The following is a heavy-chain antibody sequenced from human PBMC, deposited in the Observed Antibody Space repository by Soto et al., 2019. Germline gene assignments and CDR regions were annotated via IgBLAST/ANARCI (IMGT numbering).Heavy chain of an antibody. CDR2: ISGYNGNT. Sequence: QVQLVQSGAELKKPGASVKVSCKASGYTFTTYDITWVRQAPGQGLEWMGWISGYNGNTKYAQRLQGRGPMTTETSTSTAYMELRSLRSDDTAVYYCARGSTARLAWFDPWGQGNLVTVSS. V-gene: IGHV1-18*04. D-gene: IGHD6-6*01. CDR1: GYTFTTYD. J-gene: IGHJ5*02. CDR3: ARGSTARLAWFDP.